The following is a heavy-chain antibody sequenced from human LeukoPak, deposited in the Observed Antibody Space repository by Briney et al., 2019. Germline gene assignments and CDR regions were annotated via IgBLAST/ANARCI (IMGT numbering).Heavy chain of an antibody. D-gene: IGHD2-2*01. V-gene: IGHV1-2*02. J-gene: IGHJ5*02. CDR1: GYTFTGYY. CDR2: INPNSGGT. Sequence: ASVKVSFKASGYTFTGYYIHWVRQAPGQGLEWMGWINPNSGGTNYAQKFQGRVTMTRDTSITTAYMELSRLISDDTAVYYCARGLTDEPQLILHWFDPWGQGTLVTVSS. CDR3: ARGLTDEPQLILHWFDP.